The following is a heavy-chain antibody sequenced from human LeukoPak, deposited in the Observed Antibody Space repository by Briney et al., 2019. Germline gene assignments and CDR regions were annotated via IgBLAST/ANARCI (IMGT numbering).Heavy chain of an antibody. CDR1: GGSFSGYY. J-gene: IGHJ5*02. V-gene: IGHV4-34*01. Sequence: PSETLSLTCAVYGGSFSGYYWSWIRQPPGKGLGWIGEINHSGSTNYNPSLKSRVTISVDTSKNQFSLKLSSVTAADTAVYYCARGTLFTIAAAGTRFDPWGQGTLVTVSS. D-gene: IGHD6-13*01. CDR3: ARGTLFTIAAAGTRFDP. CDR2: INHSGST.